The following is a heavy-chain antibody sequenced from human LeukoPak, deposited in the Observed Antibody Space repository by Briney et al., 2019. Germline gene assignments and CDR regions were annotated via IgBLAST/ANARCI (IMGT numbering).Heavy chain of an antibody. D-gene: IGHD2-15*01. CDR3: ARILIVVGRENAFDI. Sequence: SGPALLQPTPTLTLTFTFSGFSPRTSGRCGCWIRQPPGKALEWLTLIDWDDDKYYSTSLKTSLTISKDTSKNQVVLTMTNMDPVDTATYYCARILIVVGRENAFDIWGQGTMVTVSS. V-gene: IGHV2-70*01. CDR1: GFSPRTSGRC. J-gene: IGHJ3*02. CDR2: IDWDDDK.